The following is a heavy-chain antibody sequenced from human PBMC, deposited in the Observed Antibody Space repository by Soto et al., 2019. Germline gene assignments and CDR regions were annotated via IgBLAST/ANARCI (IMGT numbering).Heavy chain of an antibody. CDR2: ISASGGFA. CDR3: ARDQWGRLTTFGVALDS. CDR1: GFTFSSYA. V-gene: IGHV3-23*01. Sequence: GGSLRLSCAASGFTFSSYAVTWVRQAPGKGLEWVSSISASGGFAYYAESVKGRFTVSRVNSKNTVYLQMDSLRAEDTAVFYCARDQWGRLTTFGVALDSWGQGTPVTVSS. J-gene: IGHJ4*02. D-gene: IGHD3-3*01.